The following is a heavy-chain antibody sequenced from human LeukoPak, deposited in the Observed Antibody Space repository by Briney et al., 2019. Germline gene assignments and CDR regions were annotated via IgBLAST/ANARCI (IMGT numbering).Heavy chain of an antibody. CDR1: GFTFSSYS. CDR3: AKGRSGWYPFDY. V-gene: IGHV3-23*01. Sequence: GGSLRLSCAASGFTFSSYSMNWVRQAPGKGLEWVSAISGSGGSTYYADSVKGRFTISRDNSKNTLYLQMNSLRAEDTAVYYCAKGRSGWYPFDYWGQGTLVTVSS. J-gene: IGHJ4*02. CDR2: ISGSGGST. D-gene: IGHD6-19*01.